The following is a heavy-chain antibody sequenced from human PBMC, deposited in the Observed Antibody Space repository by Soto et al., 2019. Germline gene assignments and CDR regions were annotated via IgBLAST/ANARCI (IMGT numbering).Heavy chain of an antibody. J-gene: IGHJ4*02. V-gene: IGHV4-34*01. CDR2: INHSGST. D-gene: IGHD3-3*01. CDR3: AKGYDFWSGYPNYFDY. Sequence: SETLSLTCAVYGGSFSGYYWSWIRQPPGKGLEWIGEINHSGSTNYNPSLKSRVTISVDTSKNQFSLKLSSVTAADTAVYYCAKGYDFWSGYPNYFDYWGQGTLVTVSS. CDR1: GGSFSGYY.